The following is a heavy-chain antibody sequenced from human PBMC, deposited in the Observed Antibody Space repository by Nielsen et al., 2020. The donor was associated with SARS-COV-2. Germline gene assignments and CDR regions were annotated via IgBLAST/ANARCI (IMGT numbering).Heavy chain of an antibody. J-gene: IGHJ4*02. CDR2: IYSGGST. Sequence: GESLKISCAASGFTVSSNYMSWVRQAPGKGLEWVSVIYSGGSTYYADSVKGRFTISRHNSKNTLYLQMNSLRAEDTAVYYCASIDISTGLDYWGQGTLVTVSS. D-gene: IGHD3-9*01. CDR1: GFTVSSNY. CDR3: ASIDISTGLDY. V-gene: IGHV3-53*04.